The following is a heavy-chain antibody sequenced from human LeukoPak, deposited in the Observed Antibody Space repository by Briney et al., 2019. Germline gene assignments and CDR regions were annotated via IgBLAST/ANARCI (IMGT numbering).Heavy chain of an antibody. Sequence: ASVKVSCKASGGTFSSYAISWVRQAPGQGLEWMGGIIPIFGTANYAQKFQGRVTITADESTSTAYMELSSLRSEDTAAYYCARSVYCSGGSCYLLLDYWGQGTLVTVSS. J-gene: IGHJ4*02. CDR3: ARSVYCSGGSCYLLLDY. CDR2: IIPIFGTA. CDR1: GGTFSSYA. V-gene: IGHV1-69*13. D-gene: IGHD2-15*01.